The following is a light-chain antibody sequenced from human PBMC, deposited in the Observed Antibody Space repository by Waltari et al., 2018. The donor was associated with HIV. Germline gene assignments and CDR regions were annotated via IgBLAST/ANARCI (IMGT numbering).Light chain of an antibody. V-gene: IGLV2-14*01. Sequence: QSALTQPASVSGSPGQSITVSCTGPSSDIGAYDFVSWYQQTPGTAPKLVIYEVSNRPSGISYRFSGSKSGNTASLTISGLQTEDEADYYCSSFTTSNSLLFGGGTKVTVL. J-gene: IGLJ2*01. CDR2: EVS. CDR3: SSFTTSNSLL. CDR1: SSDIGAYDF.